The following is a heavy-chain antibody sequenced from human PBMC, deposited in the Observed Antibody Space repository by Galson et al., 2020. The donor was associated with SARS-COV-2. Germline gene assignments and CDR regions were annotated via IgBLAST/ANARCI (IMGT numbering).Heavy chain of an antibody. CDR1: GGSISSHY. D-gene: IGHD2-21*01. J-gene: IGHJ6*02. CDR2: IYYSGST. V-gene: IGHV4-59*11. CDR3: ARVGGDGYNYDYYGMDV. Sequence: SETLSLTCTISGGSISSHYWSWIRQPPGKGLEWIGYIYYSGSTNYNPSLKSRVTISVDTSKNQFSLKLSSVTAADTAVYYCARVGGDGYNYDYYGMDVWGQGTTVTVSS.